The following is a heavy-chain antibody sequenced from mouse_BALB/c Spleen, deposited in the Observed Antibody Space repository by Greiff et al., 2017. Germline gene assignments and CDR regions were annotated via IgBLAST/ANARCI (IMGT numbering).Heavy chain of an antibody. D-gene: IGHD4-1*01. CDR3: ARGDHLGRGVYAMDY. Sequence: EVQLQQSGPELVKPGASVKISCKASGYTFTDYNMHWVKQSHGKSLEWIGYIYPYNGGTGYNQKFKSKATLTVDNSSSTAYMELRSLTSEDSAVYYCARGDHLGRGVYAMDYWGQGTSVTVSS. V-gene: IGHV1S29*02. CDR2: IYPYNGGT. J-gene: IGHJ4*01. CDR1: GYTFTDYN.